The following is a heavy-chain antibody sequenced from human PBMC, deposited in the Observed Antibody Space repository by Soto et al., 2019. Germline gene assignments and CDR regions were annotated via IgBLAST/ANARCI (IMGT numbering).Heavy chain of an antibody. CDR3: ARVGENIVVVPAAIRGYYYYGMDV. V-gene: IGHV1-69*06. D-gene: IGHD2-2*02. J-gene: IGHJ6*02. CDR1: GGTFSSYA. CDR2: IIPIFGAA. Sequence: GAGVKVSCKDSGGTFSSYAISWVRQAPGQGLEWMGGIIPIFGAANYAQKFQGRVTITADKSTSTAYMELSSLRSEDTAVYYCARVGENIVVVPAAIRGYYYYGMDVWGQGTTVTVSS.